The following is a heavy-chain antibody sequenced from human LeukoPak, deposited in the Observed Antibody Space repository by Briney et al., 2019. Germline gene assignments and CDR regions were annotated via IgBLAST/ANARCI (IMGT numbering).Heavy chain of an antibody. J-gene: IGHJ5*02. D-gene: IGHD3-9*01. CDR3: ARESKPYYDILTGSWRFDP. CDR2: IIPIFGTA. V-gene: IGHV1-69*05. Sequence: ASVKVSCKASGGTFSSYAISWVRQPPGQGLEWMGRIIPIFGTANYAQKFQGRVTITTDESTSTAYMELSSLRSGDTAVYYCARESKPYYDILTGSWRFDPWGQGTLVTVSS. CDR1: GGTFSSYA.